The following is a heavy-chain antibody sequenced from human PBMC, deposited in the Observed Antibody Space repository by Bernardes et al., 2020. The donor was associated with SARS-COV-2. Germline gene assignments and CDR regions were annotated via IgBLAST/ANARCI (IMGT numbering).Heavy chain of an antibody. CDR2: INHSGTT. CDR3: ARGRGSMDV. V-gene: IGHV4-34*01. J-gene: IGHJ6*03. Sequence: SETLSLTCGVLGGSFSRYYWTWIRQPPGKGLEWVGEINHSGTTNYNVSLSSRVTISVDTSKNQVSLKLRSLTAADTGVYYCARGRGSMDVWGKGTTVTVSS. CDR1: GGSFSRYY. D-gene: IGHD1-26*01.